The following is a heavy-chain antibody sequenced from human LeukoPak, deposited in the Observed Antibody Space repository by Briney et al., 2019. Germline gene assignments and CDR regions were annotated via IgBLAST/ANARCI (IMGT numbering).Heavy chain of an antibody. J-gene: IGHJ5*02. D-gene: IGHD5-24*01. CDR1: GGSISSYY. Sequence: SETLSLTCTVSGGSISSYYWSWIRQPPGKGLEWIGYIYYSGSTNYNPSLKSRVTISVDTSKNQFSLKLSSVTAADTAVYYCARGGATFNWFDPWGQGTLVTVSS. V-gene: IGHV4-59*01. CDR2: IYYSGST. CDR3: ARGGATFNWFDP.